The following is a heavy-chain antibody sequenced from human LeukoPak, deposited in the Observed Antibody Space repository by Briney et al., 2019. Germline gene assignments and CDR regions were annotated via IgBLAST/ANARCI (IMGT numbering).Heavy chain of an antibody. CDR2: IYTSGST. D-gene: IGHD3-16*02. V-gene: IGHV4-4*07. CDR3: ARLYYDYVWGSYRSDY. CDR1: GGSISSYY. Sequence: PSETLSLTCTVSGGSISSYYWSWIRQPAGKGLEWIGRIYTSGSTNYNPSLKSRVTMSVDTSKNQFSLKLSSVTAADTAVYYCARLYYDYVWGSYRSDYWGQGTLVTVSS. J-gene: IGHJ4*02.